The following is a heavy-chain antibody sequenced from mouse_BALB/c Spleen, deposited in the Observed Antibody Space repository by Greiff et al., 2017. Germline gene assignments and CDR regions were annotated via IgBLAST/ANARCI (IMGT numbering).Heavy chain of an antibody. J-gene: IGHJ1*01. V-gene: IGHV1-7*01. CDR2: INPSTGYT. Sequence: VQLQQSGAELAKPGASVKMSCKASGYTFTSYWMHWVKQRPGQGLEWIGYINPSTGYTEYNQKFKDKATLTADKSSSTAYMQLSSLTSEDSAVYYCARGGTGDWYFDVWGAGTTVTVSS. CDR3: ARGGTGDWYFDV. D-gene: IGHD4-1*01. CDR1: GYTFTSYW.